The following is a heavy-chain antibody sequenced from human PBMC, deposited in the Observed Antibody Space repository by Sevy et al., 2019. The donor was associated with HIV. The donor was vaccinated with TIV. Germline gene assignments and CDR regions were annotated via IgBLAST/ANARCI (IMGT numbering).Heavy chain of an antibody. J-gene: IGHJ6*02. Sequence: GGSLRLSCAASGFTFDDYAMHWVRQAPGKGLEWVSGISWNSGSIGYADSVKGRFTISRDNAKNSLYLQMNSLRAEDTALYYCAKFTNDDILTVAGSGGMDVWGQGTTVTVSS. CDR2: ISWNSGSI. CDR1: GFTFDDYA. CDR3: AKFTNDDILTVAGSGGMDV. D-gene: IGHD3-9*01. V-gene: IGHV3-9*01.